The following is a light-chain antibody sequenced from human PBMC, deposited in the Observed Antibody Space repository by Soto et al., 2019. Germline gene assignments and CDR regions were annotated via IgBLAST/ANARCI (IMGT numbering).Light chain of an antibody. CDR1: QSISRW. CDR3: QQYSSYWT. V-gene: IGKV1-5*01. J-gene: IGKJ1*01. Sequence: IQMTQSPSSLSASVGDRVTITCRASQSISRWLAWYQEKPGKAPKVLIYDASNLESGVPSRFSGSGSGTEFTLTISRLQPDEFATYYCQQYSSYWTFGQGTKVEI. CDR2: DAS.